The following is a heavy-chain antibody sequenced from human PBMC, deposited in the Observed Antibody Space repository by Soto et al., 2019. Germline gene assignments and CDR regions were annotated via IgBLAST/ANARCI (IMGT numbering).Heavy chain of an antibody. J-gene: IGHJ5*02. V-gene: IGHV5-10-1*01. CDR2: IDPSDSYT. CDR3: ARFFYSPSSWAPPWFDP. CDR1: GYSFTSYW. D-gene: IGHD1-26*01. Sequence: PGESLKISCKGSGYSFTSYWITWVRQMPGKGLEWMGRIDPSDSYTNYSPSFQGHVTISADKSISTAYLQWSSLKASDTAMYYCARFFYSPSSWAPPWFDPWGQGTLVTVSS.